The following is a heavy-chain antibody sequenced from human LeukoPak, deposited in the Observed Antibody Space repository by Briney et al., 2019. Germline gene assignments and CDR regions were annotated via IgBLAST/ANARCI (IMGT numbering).Heavy chain of an antibody. CDR2: ISPNSGGT. CDR1: GYSFTDYY. J-gene: IGHJ5*02. Sequence: ASVQVSCKASGYSFTDYYIHWVRQAPGQGLEWMGWISPNSGGTNYAQKFQGRVTMTRDTSIDTAYMELSRLRSDDTAVYGCARAHCGSIGCYSGFDPWGQGTLVTVSS. D-gene: IGHD2-2*02. V-gene: IGHV1-2*02. CDR3: ARAHCGSIGCYSGFDP.